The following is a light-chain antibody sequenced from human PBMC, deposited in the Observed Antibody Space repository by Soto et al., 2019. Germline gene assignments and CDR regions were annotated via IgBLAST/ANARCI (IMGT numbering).Light chain of an antibody. V-gene: IGKV4-1*01. Sequence: DIVMTQSPDSLAVSLGERAAINFKSSRSVLFRSNNRNYLAWFQQKPGQPPKLITYWASTRESGVPDRFTGSGSGTDFTLTISNLQAEDVAVYYCQQYYSAPLTFGQGTRLEI. CDR1: RSVLFRSNNRNY. J-gene: IGKJ5*01. CDR2: WAS. CDR3: QQYYSAPLT.